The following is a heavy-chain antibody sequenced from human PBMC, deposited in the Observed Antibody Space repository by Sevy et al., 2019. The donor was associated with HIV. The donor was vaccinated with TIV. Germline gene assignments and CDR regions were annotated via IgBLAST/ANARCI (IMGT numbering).Heavy chain of an antibody. Sequence: ASVKVSCKASGYTFTSYAMHWVRQAPGQRLEWMGWINAGNGNTKYSQKFQGRVTITRDTSASTAYMELSSLRSEDTAVYYCARSLLHFCAFDIWGQGTMVTVSS. CDR2: INAGNGNT. CDR1: GYTFTSYA. CDR3: ARSLLHFCAFDI. D-gene: IGHD3-3*02. J-gene: IGHJ3*02. V-gene: IGHV1-3*01.